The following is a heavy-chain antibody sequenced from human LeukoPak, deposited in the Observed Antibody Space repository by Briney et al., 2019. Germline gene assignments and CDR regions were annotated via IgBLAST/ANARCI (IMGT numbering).Heavy chain of an antibody. CDR1: GYTFTGYY. J-gene: IGHJ4*02. D-gene: IGHD5-24*01. CDR2: INPSGGST. Sequence: ASVKVSCKASGYTFTGYYMHCVLQAPGQGLEWMGIINPSGGSTSYAQKFQGRVTMTKDTSTSTVYMELSSLRSEDTAVYYCAGGEMAIDYWGQGTLVTVSS. V-gene: IGHV1-46*01. CDR3: AGGEMAIDY.